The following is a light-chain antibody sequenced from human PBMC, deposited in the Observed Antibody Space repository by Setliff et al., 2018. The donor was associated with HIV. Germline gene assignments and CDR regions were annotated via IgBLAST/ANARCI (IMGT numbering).Light chain of an antibody. CDR2: EVS. V-gene: IGLV2-14*01. J-gene: IGLJ1*01. CDR3: SSYTSSSTLV. Sequence: QSVLAQPASVSGSPGQSITISCTGTNSDVGGFNSVSWYQQNPGKAPKLMIYEVSNRPSGVSNRFSASKSGNTASLTISGLQAEDEADYFFSSYTSSSTLVFGTGTKVTVL. CDR1: NSDVGGFNS.